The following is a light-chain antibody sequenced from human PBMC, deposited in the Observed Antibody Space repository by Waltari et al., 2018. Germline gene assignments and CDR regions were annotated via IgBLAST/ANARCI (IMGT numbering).Light chain of an antibody. V-gene: IGLV2-14*01. CDR2: DVS. Sequence: QSALTQPASVSGSPGQSITISCTGTSSDVGGHPSVSWYQQHPGDAPKLIIYDVSSRPSGVSPRFSSSRSGNTASLTISGLRTEDEADYYCSSYSSVTNVVFGGGTKLTVL. CDR3: SSYSSVTNVV. CDR1: SSDVGGHPS. J-gene: IGLJ2*01.